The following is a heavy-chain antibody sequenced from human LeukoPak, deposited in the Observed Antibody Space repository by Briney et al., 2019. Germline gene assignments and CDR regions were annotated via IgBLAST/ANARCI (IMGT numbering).Heavy chain of an antibody. CDR1: GYTFTGSGWY. Sequence: ASVKVSCKASGYTFTGSGWYLYWLRQAPGQGLECVGWIHPNNGATFYAQKFQGRVAMTTDTSISTAYMELSRLRPDDTAMYYCARDGPAQMVDFDYWGQGTLVTVSS. D-gene: IGHD3-10*01. V-gene: IGHV1-2*02. CDR3: ARDGPAQMVDFDY. CDR2: IHPNNGAT. J-gene: IGHJ4*02.